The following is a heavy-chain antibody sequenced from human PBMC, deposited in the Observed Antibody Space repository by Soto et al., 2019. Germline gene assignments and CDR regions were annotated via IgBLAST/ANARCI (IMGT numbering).Heavy chain of an antibody. CDR2: VSRAGTYT. CDR3: VKYTVTEDLGES. J-gene: IGHJ5*02. V-gene: IGHV3-23*01. CDR1: GFTFSSYA. D-gene: IGHD3-16*01. Sequence: EVQLLESGGDVVRPGGSLRLSCAASGFTFSSYAMGWVRQAPGKGLEWVAGVSRAGTYTFYADSVRGRFSISRDNSRDTLDQYMNALRGDDTAVYFCVKYTVTEDLGESWGQGTLVSVSS.